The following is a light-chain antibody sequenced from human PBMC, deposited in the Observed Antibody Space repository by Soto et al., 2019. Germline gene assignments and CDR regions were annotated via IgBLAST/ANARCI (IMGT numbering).Light chain of an antibody. CDR1: QSVTNSF. CDR2: GIS. V-gene: IGKV3-20*01. Sequence: ENVLTQSPGTLSLSPGERATLSCRASQSVTNSFFAWYQQKPGQSPRLLFSGISSRATGIPDRFSGSGSGTDFTLTISRLEPEDFVVYFCQQYSSLPHTFGQGTKLEVK. CDR3: QQYSSLPHT. J-gene: IGKJ2*01.